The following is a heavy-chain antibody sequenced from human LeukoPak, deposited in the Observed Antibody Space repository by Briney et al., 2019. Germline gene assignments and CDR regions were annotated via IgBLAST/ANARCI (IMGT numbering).Heavy chain of an antibody. Sequence: SGPTLVNPTQTLTLTCTFSGFSLSTSGVGVGWIRQPPGKALEWLALIYWDDDKRYSPSLKSRLTITKDTSKNQVVLTMTNVDPVDTATYYCAHTYYYDSSGSVYYFDYWGQGTLVTVSS. CDR1: GFSLSTSGVG. D-gene: IGHD3-22*01. CDR3: AHTYYYDSSGSVYYFDY. V-gene: IGHV2-5*02. J-gene: IGHJ4*02. CDR2: IYWDDDK.